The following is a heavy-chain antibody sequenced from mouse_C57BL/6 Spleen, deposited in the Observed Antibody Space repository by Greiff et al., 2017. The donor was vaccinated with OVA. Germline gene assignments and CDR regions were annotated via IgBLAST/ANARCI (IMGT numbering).Heavy chain of an antibody. J-gene: IGHJ3*01. CDR3: ARWLQRFAY. CDR2: IYPSDSET. Sequence: QVQLKQPGAELVRPGSSVKLSCKASGYTFTSYWMDWVKQRPGQGLEWIGNIYPSDSETHYNQKFKDKATLTVDKSSSTAYMQLSSLTSEDSAVYYCARWLQRFAYWGQGTLVTLSA. CDR1: GYTFTSYW. D-gene: IGHD2-2*01. V-gene: IGHV1-61*01.